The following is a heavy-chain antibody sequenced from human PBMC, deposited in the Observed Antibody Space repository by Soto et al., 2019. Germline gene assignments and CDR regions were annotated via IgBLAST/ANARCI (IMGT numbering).Heavy chain of an antibody. CDR2: INPSGGST. J-gene: IGHJ4*02. CDR3: VRVDYGDNQIDY. D-gene: IGHD4-17*01. Sequence: GASVKVYCKASGYTFTSYYMHWVRQAPGQGLEWMGIINPSGGSTSYAQKFQGRVTMTRDTSTSTVYMELSSLRSEDTAVYYCVRVDYGDNQIDYWGQGTLVTVSS. CDR1: GYTFTSYY. V-gene: IGHV1-46*03.